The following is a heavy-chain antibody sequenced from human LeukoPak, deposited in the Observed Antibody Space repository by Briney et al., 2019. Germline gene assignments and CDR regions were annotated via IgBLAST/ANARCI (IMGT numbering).Heavy chain of an antibody. V-gene: IGHV3-30*02. J-gene: IGHJ6*03. CDR2: IRYDGSNK. CDR1: GFTFSSYW. D-gene: IGHD6-13*01. Sequence: PGGSLRLSCAASGFTFSSYWMSWVRQAPGKGLEWVAFIRYDGSNKYYADSVKGRFTISRDNSKNTLYLQMNSLRAEDTAVYYCAKDSSSWYPPYYYYMDVWGKGTTVTVSS. CDR3: AKDSSSWYPPYYYYMDV.